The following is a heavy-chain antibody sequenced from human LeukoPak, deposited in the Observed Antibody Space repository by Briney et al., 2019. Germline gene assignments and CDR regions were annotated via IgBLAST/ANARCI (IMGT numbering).Heavy chain of an antibody. CDR3: ARYYGDYLYYFDY. D-gene: IGHD4-17*01. Sequence: GGSLRLSCAASGFTFSSYWMSWVRQAPGKGLEWVANIKQDGSEKYYVDSVKGRFTISRDNAKNSLYLQMNSLRAEDTAVYYCARYYGDYLYYFDYWGQGTLVTVSS. V-gene: IGHV3-7*01. CDR1: GFTFSSYW. CDR2: IKQDGSEK. J-gene: IGHJ4*02.